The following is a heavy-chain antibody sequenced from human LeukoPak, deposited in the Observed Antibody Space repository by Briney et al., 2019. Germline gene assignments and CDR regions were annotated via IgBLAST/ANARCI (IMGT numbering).Heavy chain of an antibody. J-gene: IGHJ4*02. CDR1: GLTFSDYA. V-gene: IGHV3-23*01. CDR2: ISTGDTT. CDR3: AKKDYAGFH. D-gene: IGHD4-17*01. Sequence: GGSLRLSCAASGLTFSDYAMSWVRQAPGKGLEWLSTISTGDTTYSSDSVKGRFTISRDISKSTLYLQMNSVGVGDTAVYYCAKKDYAGFHWGQGTLVAVSS.